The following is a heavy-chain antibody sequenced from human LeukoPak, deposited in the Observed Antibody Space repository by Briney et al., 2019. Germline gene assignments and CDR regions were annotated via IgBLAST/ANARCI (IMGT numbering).Heavy chain of an antibody. J-gene: IGHJ5*02. Sequence: SETLSLTCTVSGGSFSSYYWSWIRQPPGKGLEWIGYIYYSGTTNYNPSLKSRVTISVDTSKKQFSLKLTSVTAADTAVYYCARADDYVWGSYRTWGQGTLVTVSS. CDR1: GGSFSSYY. CDR3: ARADDYVWGSYRT. CDR2: IYYSGTT. V-gene: IGHV4-59*08. D-gene: IGHD3-16*02.